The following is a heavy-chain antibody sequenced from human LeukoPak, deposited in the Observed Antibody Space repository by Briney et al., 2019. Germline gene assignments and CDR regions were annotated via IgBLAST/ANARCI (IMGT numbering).Heavy chain of an antibody. CDR2: ISAYNGNT. V-gene: IGHV1-18*01. Sequence: GASVKVSCKASGYTFTSYGISWVRQAPGQGLEWMGWISAYNGNTNYAQKLQGRVTMTRDTSISTAYMELSRLRSDDTAVYYCARQNPVLLWFGGTYYMDVWGKGTTVTVSS. CDR1: GYTFTSYG. CDR3: ARQNPVLLWFGGTYYMDV. D-gene: IGHD3-10*01. J-gene: IGHJ6*03.